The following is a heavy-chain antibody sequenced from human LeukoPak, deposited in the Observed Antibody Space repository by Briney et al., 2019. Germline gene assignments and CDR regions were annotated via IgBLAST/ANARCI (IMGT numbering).Heavy chain of an antibody. CDR3: AKDQNVVGATAASY. J-gene: IGHJ4*02. CDR1: GFTFSGSA. V-gene: IGHV3-73*01. CDR2: IRSTANGYAT. D-gene: IGHD1-26*01. Sequence: PGGSLRLSCAASGFTFSGSALHWVRQASGKGLEWVGRIRSTANGYATAYAASVKGRFTISRDDSKNTAYLQMNSLRAEDTAVYYCAKDQNVVGATAASYWGQGTLVTVSS.